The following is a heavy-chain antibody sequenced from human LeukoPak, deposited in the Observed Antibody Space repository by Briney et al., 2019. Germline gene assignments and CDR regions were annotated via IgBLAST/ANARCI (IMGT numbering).Heavy chain of an antibody. CDR1: GYSFTNFW. J-gene: IGHJ5*02. CDR3: AAGGASAP. V-gene: IGHV5-51*01. CDR2: ISPGDSGI. Sequence: GESLKISCKGSGYSFTNFWIGWVRQMPGKGLEWMGVISPGDSGIRYSPSFQGQVTIPVDKSISTAYLQWSSLKASDSAMYYCAAGGASAPWGQGTLVTVSS. D-gene: IGHD3-16*01.